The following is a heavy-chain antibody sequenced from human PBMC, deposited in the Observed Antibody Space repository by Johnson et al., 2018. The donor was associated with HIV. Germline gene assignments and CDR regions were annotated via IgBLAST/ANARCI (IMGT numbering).Heavy chain of an antibody. J-gene: IGHJ3*02. Sequence: VQLVESGGGVVQPGTSLRLSCTASGFAFSSYALHWVRQAPGKGLEWVSGMSWNSGSIGYADSVKGRFTISRDNAKNTLYLQMNSLRAEDTAVYYCARGMTTVTNHDAFDIWGQGTMVTVSS. CDR2: MSWNSGSI. V-gene: IGHV3-9*01. CDR1: GFAFSSYA. D-gene: IGHD4-17*01. CDR3: ARGMTTVTNHDAFDI.